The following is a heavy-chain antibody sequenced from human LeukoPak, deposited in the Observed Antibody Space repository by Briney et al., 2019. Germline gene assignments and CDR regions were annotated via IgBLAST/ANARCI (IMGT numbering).Heavy chain of an antibody. CDR2: IYHSGST. CDR3: ARDPRISMIVVAEAFDI. Sequence: KASGTLSLTCAVSGGSISSSNWWSWVRQPPGKGLEWIGEIYHSGSTNYNPSLKSRVTISVDKSKNQFSLKLSSVTAADTAVYYCARDPRISMIVVAEAFDIWGQGTMVTVSS. J-gene: IGHJ3*02. CDR1: GGSISSSNW. D-gene: IGHD3-22*01. V-gene: IGHV4-4*02.